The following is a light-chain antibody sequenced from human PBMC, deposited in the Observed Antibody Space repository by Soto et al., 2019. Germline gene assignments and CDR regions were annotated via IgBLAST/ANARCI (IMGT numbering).Light chain of an antibody. Sequence: QSALTQPASVSGSPGQSITISCTGTSSDVGGYNYVSWYQQHPGKAPKLMIYEVSNRPSGVSNRFSGSKSGNTASLTISGLQAEDDVDYYCSSYTSSSTLVVFGTGTKPTVL. CDR1: SSDVGGYNY. CDR2: EVS. V-gene: IGLV2-14*01. CDR3: SSYTSSSTLVV. J-gene: IGLJ1*01.